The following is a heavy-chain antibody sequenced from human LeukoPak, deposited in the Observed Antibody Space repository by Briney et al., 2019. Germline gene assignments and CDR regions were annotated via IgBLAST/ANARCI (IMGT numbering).Heavy chain of an antibody. CDR2: IYYSGST. Sequence: SVTLSLTCTVSGGSISSSSYYWGWIRQPPGKGLEWIGSIYYSGSTYYNPSLKSRVTISVDTSKNQFSLKLSSVTAADTAVYYCARHMWFGPGQLYYYMDVWGKGTTVTVSS. CDR1: GGSISSSSYY. J-gene: IGHJ6*03. V-gene: IGHV4-39*01. CDR3: ARHMWFGPGQLYYYMDV. D-gene: IGHD3-10*01.